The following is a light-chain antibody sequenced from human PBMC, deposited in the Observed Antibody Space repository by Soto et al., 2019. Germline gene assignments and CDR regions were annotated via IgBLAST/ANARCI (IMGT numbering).Light chain of an antibody. CDR1: QTLVHTNGYSY. Sequence: DIVMTQSPLSLPVTPGEPASMSCRSSQTLVHTNGYSYVDWYLQKPGQSPQLLIYMGSNRASGVPGRFSGSGAGTDFTLKISRVEAEDVGGYYCMESLQAPFTFGPGTKVDLK. CDR3: MESLQAPFT. J-gene: IGKJ3*01. V-gene: IGKV2-28*01. CDR2: MGS.